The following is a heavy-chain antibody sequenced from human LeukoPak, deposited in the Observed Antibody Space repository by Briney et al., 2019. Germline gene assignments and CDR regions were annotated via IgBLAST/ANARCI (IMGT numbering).Heavy chain of an antibody. V-gene: IGHV1-69*05. J-gene: IGHJ4*02. CDR3: ARGPLYCSSTSCRGGFFDY. CDR1: GGTFSSYA. CDR2: IIPIFGTA. D-gene: IGHD2-2*01. Sequence: SVKVSCKASGGTFSSYAISWVRQVPGQGLEWMGGIIPIFGTANYAQKFQGRVTITTDESTSTAYMELSSLRSEDTAVYYCARGPLYCSSTSCRGGFFDYWGQGTLVTVSS.